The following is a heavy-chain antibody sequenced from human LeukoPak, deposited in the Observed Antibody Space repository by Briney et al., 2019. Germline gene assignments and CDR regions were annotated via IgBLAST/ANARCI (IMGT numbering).Heavy chain of an antibody. Sequence: SQTLSLTCTVSGGSISSGGEYWSWIRQHPGKGLEWIGYIYYSGSTYYNPSLKSRVTISVDTSKNQFSLKLSSVTAADTAVYYCARDSAAGTSDYWGQGTLVTVSS. CDR3: ARDSAAGTSDY. CDR2: IYYSGST. CDR1: GGSISSGGEY. J-gene: IGHJ4*02. D-gene: IGHD6-13*01. V-gene: IGHV4-31*03.